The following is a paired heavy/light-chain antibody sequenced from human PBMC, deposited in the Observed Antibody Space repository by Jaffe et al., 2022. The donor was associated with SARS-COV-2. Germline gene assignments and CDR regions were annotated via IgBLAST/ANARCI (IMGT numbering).Light chain of an antibody. CDR2: DNN. J-gene: IGLJ3*02. V-gene: IGLV1-51*01. CDR3: GTWDSSLSGWV. CDR1: SSNIGNNY. Sequence: QSVLTQPPSVSAAPGQKVTISCSGSSSNIGNNYVSWYQQLPGTAPKLLIYDNNKRPSGIPDRFSGSKSGTSATLGITGLQTGDEADYYCGTWDSSLSGWVFGGGTKLTVL.
Heavy chain of an antibody. CDR1: GFTVSSNY. V-gene: IGHV3-66*02. CDR2: IYSGGST. J-gene: IGHJ2*01. Sequence: EVQLVESGGGLVQPGGSLRLSCAASGFTVSSNYMSWVRQAPGKGLEWVSVIYSGGSTYYADSVKGRFTISRDNSKNTLYLQMNSLRAEDTAVYYCAREEEILVGATTIGWYFDLWGRGTLVTVSS. CDR3: AREEEILVGATTIGWYFDL. D-gene: IGHD1-26*01.